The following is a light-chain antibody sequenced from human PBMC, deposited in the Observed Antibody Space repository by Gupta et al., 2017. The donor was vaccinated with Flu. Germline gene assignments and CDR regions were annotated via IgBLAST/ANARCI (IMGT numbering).Light chain of an antibody. CDR3: QVWAASSGQWMFGGGTGV. CDR2: DDS. Sequence: SHVLTQPPSVSLSPGQTACISCGGDNTGSKSVHWYHHKSRQAPVLVVYDDSGRPSGISERLSGFKFGNTATLTINRVEAGEEADYSCQVWAASSGQWMFGGGTGVFGGGTKLTVL. V-gene: IGLV3-21*02. J-gene: IGLJ3*02. CDR1: NTGSKS.